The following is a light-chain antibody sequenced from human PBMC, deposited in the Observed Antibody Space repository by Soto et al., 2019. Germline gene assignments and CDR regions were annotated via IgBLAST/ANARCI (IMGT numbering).Light chain of an antibody. V-gene: IGLV2-14*01. J-gene: IGLJ1*01. CDR1: ISDVGGYNY. CDR3: GSYTSSRIYV. CDR2: EVS. Sequence: QTVLTQPASVSVSPGQSITISCTGTISDVGGYNYVSWYQQHPGKAPKLMIYEVSNRPSGVSDRFSGSKSGNTASLTISGLQAEDEADYYCGSYTSSRIYVFGAGTKVTVL.